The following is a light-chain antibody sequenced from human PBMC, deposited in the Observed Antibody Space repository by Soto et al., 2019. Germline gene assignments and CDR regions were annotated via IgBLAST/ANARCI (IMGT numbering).Light chain of an antibody. Sequence: QSVLTQPASVSGSPGQSITISCTGSSSDIGGYDYVSWYQQHPGKAPKVMIYAVTKRPSGVSNRFSGSKSGNTAALTISGLQAEDEADYYCSSYTTSSTQVFGGGTKVTVL. CDR2: AVT. J-gene: IGLJ2*01. CDR1: SSDIGGYDY. V-gene: IGLV2-14*01. CDR3: SSYTTSSTQV.